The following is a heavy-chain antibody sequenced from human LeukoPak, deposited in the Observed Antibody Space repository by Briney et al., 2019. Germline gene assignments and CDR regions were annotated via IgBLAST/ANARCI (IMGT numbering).Heavy chain of an antibody. J-gene: IGHJ4*02. CDR2: IHPSANT. D-gene: IGHD3-10*01. Sequence: PSETLSLTCTVSGYSIRSGYYWAWIRPPPGKGLEWIGSIHPSANTYYNPSLKSRVILSTDTSNNQICLNLNSVIGADTAVYYCAGDLYGFRVPFDRWGQGTLVTVSS. CDR1: GYSIRSGYY. V-gene: IGHV4-38-2*02. CDR3: AGDLYGFRVPFDR.